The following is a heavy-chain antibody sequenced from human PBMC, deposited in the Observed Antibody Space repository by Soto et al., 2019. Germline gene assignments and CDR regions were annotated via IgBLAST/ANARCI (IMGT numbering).Heavy chain of an antibody. CDR1: GGSISSGGYY. Sequence: TLSLTCTVSGGSISSGGYYWSWIRQHPGKGLEWIGYIFYSGTTYYNPSLKSRVTISVDTSKNQFSLKLSSVTAADTAVYYCARRWDDYGDYGFSAANDYWGQGTRVNVSS. V-gene: IGHV4-31*03. D-gene: IGHD4-17*01. CDR2: IFYSGTT. J-gene: IGHJ4*02. CDR3: ARRWDDYGDYGFSAANDY.